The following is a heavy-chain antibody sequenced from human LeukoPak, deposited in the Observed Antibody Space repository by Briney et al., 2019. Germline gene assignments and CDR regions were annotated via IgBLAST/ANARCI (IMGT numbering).Heavy chain of an antibody. D-gene: IGHD3-9*01. CDR3: ARLRYFDWLPSYYFDY. Sequence: SETLSLTCTVSGGSISSSSYYWGWIRQPPGKGLEWIGSIYYSGSTYYNPSLKSRVTISVDTSKNQFSLKLSSVTAADTAVYYCARLRYFDWLPSYYFDYWGQGTPVTVSS. CDR2: IYYSGST. V-gene: IGHV4-39*01. J-gene: IGHJ4*02. CDR1: GGSISSSSYY.